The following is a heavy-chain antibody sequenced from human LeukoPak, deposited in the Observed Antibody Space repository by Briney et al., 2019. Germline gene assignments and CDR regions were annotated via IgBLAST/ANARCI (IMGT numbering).Heavy chain of an antibody. Sequence: SVKVSCKASGGTFSSYAISWVRQAPGQGLEWMGGIIPIFGTANYAQKFQGRVTITTDESTSTAYMELSSLRSEDTAVYYCARERSSAQGYFDYWGQGTLVTVSS. V-gene: IGHV1-69*05. CDR3: ARERSSAQGYFDY. CDR2: IIPIFGTA. J-gene: IGHJ4*02. D-gene: IGHD6-19*01. CDR1: GGTFSSYA.